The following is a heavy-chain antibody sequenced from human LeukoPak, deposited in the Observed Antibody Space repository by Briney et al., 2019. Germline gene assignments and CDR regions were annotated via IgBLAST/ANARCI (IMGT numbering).Heavy chain of an antibody. CDR1: GFYFSSYG. CDR2: IRFDGSEK. Sequence: GGSLRLSCVASGFYFSSYGMHWVRRTPGKGLEWMTFIRFDGSEKYDADSVKGRFTISRDNSKNTLYLQMDSLRAEDTAVYYCAKASYYYDDSIISPGSWFDPWGQGTLVTVSS. D-gene: IGHD3-22*01. J-gene: IGHJ5*02. CDR3: AKASYYYDDSIISPGSWFDP. V-gene: IGHV3-30*02.